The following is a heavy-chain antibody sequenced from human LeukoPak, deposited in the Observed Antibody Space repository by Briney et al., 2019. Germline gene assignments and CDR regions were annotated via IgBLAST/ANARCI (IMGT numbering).Heavy chain of an antibody. Sequence: RTSETLSLTCTVSGGSISSYYWSWIRHPPGKGLEWVGYIYYSRSTNYNPSLKSRVTISVETSKNQFSLKLSSVTAADTAVYYYAREGIDSSSRYWFDPWGQGTLVTVSS. CDR3: AREGIDSSSRYWFDP. CDR1: GGSISSYY. CDR2: IYYSRST. D-gene: IGHD6-13*01. J-gene: IGHJ5*02. V-gene: IGHV4-59*01.